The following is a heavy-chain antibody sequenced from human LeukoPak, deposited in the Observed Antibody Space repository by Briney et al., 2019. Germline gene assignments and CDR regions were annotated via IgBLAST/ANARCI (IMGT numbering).Heavy chain of an antibody. D-gene: IGHD2-21*02. CDR1: GFTFSSYS. J-gene: IGHJ3*02. V-gene: IGHV3-21*01. CDR3: ARDTRDPIVVVTAIADAFDI. CDR2: ISSSGSYI. Sequence: GGSLRLSCAASGFTFSSYSMNWVRQAPGKGLEWVSSISSSGSYIYYADSVKGRFTISRDNAKNSLYLQMNSLRAEDTAVYYCARDTRDPIVVVTAIADAFDIWGQGTMVTVSS.